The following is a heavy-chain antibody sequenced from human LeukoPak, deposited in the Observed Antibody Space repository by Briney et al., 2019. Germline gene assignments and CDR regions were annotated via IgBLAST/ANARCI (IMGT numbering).Heavy chain of an antibody. CDR2: INHSGST. Sequence: PSETLSLTCAVYGGSFSGYYWSWIRQPPGKGLEWIGEINHSGSTNYNPSLKSRVTISVDTSKNQFSLKLSSVTAADTAVYYCARWNWDRDYWGQGTLVTVSS. CDR1: GGSFSGYY. V-gene: IGHV4-34*01. D-gene: IGHD1-1*01. J-gene: IGHJ4*02. CDR3: ARWNWDRDY.